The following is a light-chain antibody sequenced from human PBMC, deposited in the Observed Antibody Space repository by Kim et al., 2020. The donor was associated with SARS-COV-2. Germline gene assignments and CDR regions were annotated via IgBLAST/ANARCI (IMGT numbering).Light chain of an antibody. J-gene: IGLJ1*01. CDR2: YDS. V-gene: IGLV3-21*04. CDR3: QVWDRSSEHFV. CDR1: NIGSKS. Sequence: APGKPARIPCGGDNIGSKSVHWYRQKPGQAPVLVISYDSDRPSGIPERFSGSNSGKTATLTISRVEAGDEADYYCQVWDRSSEHFVFGAGTKVTVL.